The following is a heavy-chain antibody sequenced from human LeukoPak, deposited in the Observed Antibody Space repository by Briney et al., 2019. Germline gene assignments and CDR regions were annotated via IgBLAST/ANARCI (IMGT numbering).Heavy chain of an antibody. CDR3: ARVTVVPLAY. CDR1: RGSFSGYY. CDR2: INHSGST. Sequence: SETLSLTCAVYRGSFSGYYWGWIRQPPGKGLEWIGEINHSGSTNYNPSLKSRVTISVDTSKNQFSLKLSSVTAADTAVYYCARVTVVPLAYWGQWTLVTVSS. V-gene: IGHV4-34*01. J-gene: IGHJ4*02. D-gene: IGHD3-22*01.